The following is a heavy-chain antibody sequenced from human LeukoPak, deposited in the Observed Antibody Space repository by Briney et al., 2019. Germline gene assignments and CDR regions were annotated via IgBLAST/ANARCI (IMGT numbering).Heavy chain of an antibody. CDR1: GFTVTVNY. D-gene: IGHD3-16*01. Sequence: GGSLRLSCAVSGFTVTVNYMSWVRQAPGKGLEWVSIIYKSGTISYADSVKGRFIISRDGSTNTVSLLMTSLRVEDTAVYYCAADFYTSYHLGYWGQGTLVTVSS. CDR2: IYKSGTI. V-gene: IGHV3-66*01. J-gene: IGHJ4*02. CDR3: AADFYTSYHLGY.